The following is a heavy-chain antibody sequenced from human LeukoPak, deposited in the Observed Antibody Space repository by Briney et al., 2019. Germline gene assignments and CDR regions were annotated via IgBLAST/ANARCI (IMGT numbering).Heavy chain of an antibody. V-gene: IGHV3-23*01. CDR2: MGVSGDNV. D-gene: IGHD4-17*01. CDR1: GFTFSAYG. Sequence: PGGSLRLSCAASGFTFSAYGVTWVRQAPGKGLEWVSSMGVSGDNVHYADSVQGRFAISRDNSKNTLYLQMNSLRAEGAAVYYCAKDPNGDYVGAFDTWGQGTMVIVSS. J-gene: IGHJ3*02. CDR3: AKDPNGDYVGAFDT.